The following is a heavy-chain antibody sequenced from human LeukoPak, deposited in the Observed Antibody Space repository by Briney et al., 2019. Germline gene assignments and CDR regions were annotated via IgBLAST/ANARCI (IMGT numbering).Heavy chain of an antibody. CDR1: GFTFDDYG. D-gene: IGHD3-16*01. V-gene: IGHV3-20*04. Sequence: PGGSLRLSCAASGFTFDDYGMSWVRQAPGKGLEWVSGINWDGGSTGYADSVKGRFTISRDNAKNSLYLQMNSLRAEDTALYYCARDLGGPYYFDYWGQGTLVTVSS. J-gene: IGHJ4*02. CDR3: ARDLGGPYYFDY. CDR2: INWDGGST.